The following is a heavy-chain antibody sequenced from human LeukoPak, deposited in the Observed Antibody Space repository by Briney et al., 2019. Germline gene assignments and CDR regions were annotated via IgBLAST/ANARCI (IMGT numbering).Heavy chain of an antibody. CDR1: GYTFTSYY. V-gene: IGHV1-46*01. J-gene: IGHJ6*03. CDR2: INPSGGST. CDR3: ARVDYYYYYMDV. Sequence: ASVKVSCKASGYTFTSYYMHWVRQAPGQGLEWMGIINPSGGSTSYAQKFQGRVTITADESTSTAYMELSSLRSEDTAVYYCARVDYYYYYMDVWGKGTTVTISS.